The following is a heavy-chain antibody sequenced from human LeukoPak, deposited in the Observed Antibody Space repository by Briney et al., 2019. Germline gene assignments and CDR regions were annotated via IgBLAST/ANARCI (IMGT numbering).Heavy chain of an antibody. J-gene: IGHJ6*02. Sequence: ASVKVSCKASGYTFTSYGISRVRQAPGQGLEWMGWISAYNGNTNYAQKLQGRVTMTTDTSTSTAYMELRSLRSDDTAVYYCARDREDIVVVPDYYYYGMDVWGQGTTVTVSS. CDR3: ARDREDIVVVPDYYYYGMDV. D-gene: IGHD2-2*01. V-gene: IGHV1-18*01. CDR2: ISAYNGNT. CDR1: GYTFTSYG.